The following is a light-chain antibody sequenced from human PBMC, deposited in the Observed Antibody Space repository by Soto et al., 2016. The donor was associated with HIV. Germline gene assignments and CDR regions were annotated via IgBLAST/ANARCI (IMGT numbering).Light chain of an antibody. J-gene: IGLJ2*01. CDR2: QDN. CDR3: QAWDSSTDVV. Sequence: SYELTQPPSVSVSPEQTASITCSGDKLGDKFVCWYQQKPGQSPVLVIYQDNKRPSGIPERFSGSNSGNTATLTISGTQALDEADYYCQAWDSSTDVVFGGGTKLTVL. CDR1: KLGDKF. V-gene: IGLV3-1*01.